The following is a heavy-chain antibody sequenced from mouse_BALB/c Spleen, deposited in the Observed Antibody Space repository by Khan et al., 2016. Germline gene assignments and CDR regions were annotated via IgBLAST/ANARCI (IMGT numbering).Heavy chain of an antibody. Sequence: EVRLLESGGGLVQPGGSLKLSCAASGYDFSSYWMSWVRQAPGKGLEWIGEINPDSSTINYTPSLKDKFIISRDNAKNTLYLQMSKVRSEDTARYYCGRIYYYGFIDDWGQGTTLTVSS. V-gene: IGHV4-1*02. CDR2: INPDSSTI. CDR3: GRIYYYGFIDD. J-gene: IGHJ2*01. CDR1: GYDFSSYW. D-gene: IGHD1-1*01.